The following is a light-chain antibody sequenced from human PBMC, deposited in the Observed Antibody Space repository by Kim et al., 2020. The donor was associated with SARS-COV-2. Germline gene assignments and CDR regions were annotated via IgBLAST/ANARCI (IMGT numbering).Light chain of an antibody. CDR1: QSISSW. V-gene: IGKV1-5*03. Sequence: SASVGDRVTITCRASQSISSWLAWYQQKPGKVPKFLIYKASSLESGVPSRFSGSGSGTEFTLTISSLQPDDFATYYCQQYISYPWTFGQGTKVE. J-gene: IGKJ1*01. CDR3: QQYISYPWT. CDR2: KAS.